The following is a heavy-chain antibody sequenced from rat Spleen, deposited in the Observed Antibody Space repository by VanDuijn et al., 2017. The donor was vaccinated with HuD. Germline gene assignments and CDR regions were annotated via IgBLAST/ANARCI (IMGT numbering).Heavy chain of an antibody. CDR2: ITSGGSNT. CDR3: AKDTSSITTLFDY. D-gene: IGHD1-10*01. Sequence: EVQLVESGGGLVQPGRSLKLSCAASGFTFSSFAMAWVRQAPKKGLEWVATITSGGSNTYYPDSVKGRFTISRDNAKSTLYLQMDSLRSEDTATYYCAKDTSSITTLFDYWGQGVMVTVSS. CDR1: GFTFSSFA. J-gene: IGHJ2*01. V-gene: IGHV5-25*01.